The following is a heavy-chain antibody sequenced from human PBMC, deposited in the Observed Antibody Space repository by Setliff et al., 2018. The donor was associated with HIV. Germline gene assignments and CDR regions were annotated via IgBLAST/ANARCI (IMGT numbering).Heavy chain of an antibody. CDR2: MNPNSGNT. Sequence: ASVKVSCKASGYTFSNYDINWVRQATGQGLEWMAWMNPNSGNTGYAQKFQGRVTLTRDTSISTAYMELSSLRSEDTAVYYCARGGLRLGELSLFHDSWGQGVLVTVSS. V-gene: IGHV1-8*02. J-gene: IGHJ4*02. CDR3: ARGGLRLGELSLFHDS. CDR1: GYTFSNYD. D-gene: IGHD3-16*02.